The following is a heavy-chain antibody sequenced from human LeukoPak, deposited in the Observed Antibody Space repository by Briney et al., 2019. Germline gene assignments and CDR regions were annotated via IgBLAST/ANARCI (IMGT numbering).Heavy chain of an antibody. CDR3: ARGHGSGYTNYFDP. CDR2: INPTGGSA. CDR1: GYTFTDFS. V-gene: IGHV1-46*01. J-gene: IGHJ5*02. D-gene: IGHD3-10*01. Sequence: ASVKVSCKTSGYTFTDFSIHWVRQAPGQGLEWMGIINPTGGSAGFAQKFQGRVTMTRDMSTSTFYMELSSLRSADTAVYYCARGHGSGYTNYFDPWGQGTLVTVSS.